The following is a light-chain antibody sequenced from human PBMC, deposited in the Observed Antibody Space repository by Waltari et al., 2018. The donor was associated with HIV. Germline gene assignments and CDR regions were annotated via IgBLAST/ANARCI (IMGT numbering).Light chain of an antibody. V-gene: IGLV3-9*01. CDR2: KDS. CDR1: NIGTKD. CDR3: QVWDNNVV. J-gene: IGLJ3*02. Sequence: YELTQPLSVSVALGLTAKITCGGTNIGTKDCHWYQKRPGQAPVLVMFKDSNRPSGIPERFSGSKSRNTAALTISGVQVEDEADYFCQVWDNNVVFGGGTKLTVL.